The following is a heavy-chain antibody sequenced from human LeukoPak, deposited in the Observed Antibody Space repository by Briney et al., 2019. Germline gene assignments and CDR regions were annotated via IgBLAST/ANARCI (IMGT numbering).Heavy chain of an antibody. J-gene: IGHJ4*02. Sequence: PSETLSLTCTVSGGSISSYYWSWIRQPPGKGLEWIGYIYYSGSTNYNPSLKSRVTISVDTSKSQFSLNLTSVTAADTAVYYCARGARGSRFDYWGQGTLVTVSS. V-gene: IGHV4-59*01. CDR1: GGSISSYY. CDR3: ARGARGSRFDY. D-gene: IGHD3-10*01. CDR2: IYYSGST.